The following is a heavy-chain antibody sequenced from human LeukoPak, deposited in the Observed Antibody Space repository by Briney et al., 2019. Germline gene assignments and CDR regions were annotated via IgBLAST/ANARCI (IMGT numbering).Heavy chain of an antibody. Sequence: GGSLRLSCAASGFTFSSYAMHWVRQAPGKGLEWVALISYDGSNKYYADSVKGRFTISRDNSKNTLFLHMNSLRAEDTAVYSCAKGYYGSGSYGWFDYWGQGTLVTVSS. CDR2: ISYDGSNK. V-gene: IGHV3-30*04. CDR3: AKGYYGSGSYGWFDY. J-gene: IGHJ4*02. CDR1: GFTFSSYA. D-gene: IGHD3-10*01.